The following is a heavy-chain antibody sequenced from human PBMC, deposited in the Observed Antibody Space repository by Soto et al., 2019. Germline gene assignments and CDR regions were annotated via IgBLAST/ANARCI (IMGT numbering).Heavy chain of an antibody. CDR1: GFNVSSNY. J-gene: IGHJ4*02. V-gene: IGHV3-66*01. CDR2: LYSGGST. D-gene: IGHD6-6*01. CDR3: ARDRDGSSPEEGFDY. Sequence: GGSLRLSCAASGFNVSSNYVSWVRQAPGKGLEWVSALYSGGSTYYADSVKGRFTISRDTSKNTLYFQMNSLRTEDTAVYYCARDRDGSSPEEGFDYWGQGTLVTVSS.